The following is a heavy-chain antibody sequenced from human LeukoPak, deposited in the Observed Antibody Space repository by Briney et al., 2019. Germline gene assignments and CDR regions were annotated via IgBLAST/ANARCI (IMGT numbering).Heavy chain of an antibody. Sequence: GGSLRLSCETSGFTFSNYAMSWVRQAPGRGLEWVSGISYGDGGTYYADSVKGRFTISRDNSKNTVFLQMNSLRVEDTALYYCTRGQSYCGADCYSDWGQGTLVTVSS. CDR2: ISYGDGGT. CDR3: TRGQSYCGADCYSD. D-gene: IGHD2-21*02. CDR1: GFTFSNYA. V-gene: IGHV3-23*01. J-gene: IGHJ4*02.